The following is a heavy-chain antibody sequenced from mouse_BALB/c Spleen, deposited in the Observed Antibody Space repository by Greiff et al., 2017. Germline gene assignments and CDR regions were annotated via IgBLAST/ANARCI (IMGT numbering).Heavy chain of an antibody. Sequence: VKLQESGAELVRPGTSVKVSCKASGYAFTNYLIEWVKQRPGQGLEWIGVINPGSGGTNYNEKFKGKATLTADKSSSTAYMQLSSLTSDDSAVYFCARSYYDYGPFAYWGQGTLVTVSA. J-gene: IGHJ3*01. CDR2: INPGSGGT. D-gene: IGHD2-4*01. CDR1: GYAFTNYL. CDR3: ARSYYDYGPFAY. V-gene: IGHV1-54*01.